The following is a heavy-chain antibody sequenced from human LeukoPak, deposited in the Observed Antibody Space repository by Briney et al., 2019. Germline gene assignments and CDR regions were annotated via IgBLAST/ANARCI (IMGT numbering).Heavy chain of an antibody. CDR2: INPSGGST. CDR1: GYTFTSYY. Sequence: GASVKVSCKASGYTFTSYYMHWVRQAPGQGLEWMGIINPSGGSTSYAQKFQGRVTMTRDTSTSTVYMELSSLRSEDTAVYYCARDPITMIVVVPDAFDIWRQGTMVTVSS. CDR3: ARDPITMIVVVPDAFDI. J-gene: IGHJ3*02. V-gene: IGHV1-46*01. D-gene: IGHD3-22*01.